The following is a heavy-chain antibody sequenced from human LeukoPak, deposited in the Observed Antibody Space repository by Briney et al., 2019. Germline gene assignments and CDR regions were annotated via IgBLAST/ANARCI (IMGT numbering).Heavy chain of an antibody. D-gene: IGHD5-12*01. Sequence: GGSLRLCCAVSGLSLSSYAMHWVREALGKGLVWVVVISYDGSNKYYADSVKGQFTISRDNSKNTLYLQMNSLRAEDTAVYYCARDPIVATILYYFDYWGQGTLVTVSS. V-gene: IGHV3-30-3*01. CDR2: ISYDGSNK. J-gene: IGHJ4*02. CDR1: GLSLSSYA. CDR3: ARDPIVATILYYFDY.